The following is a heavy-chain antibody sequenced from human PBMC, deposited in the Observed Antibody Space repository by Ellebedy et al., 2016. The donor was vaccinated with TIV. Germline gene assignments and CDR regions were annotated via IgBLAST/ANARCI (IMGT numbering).Heavy chain of an antibody. CDR2: IKQDGSDK. J-gene: IGHJ5*01. V-gene: IGHV3-7*03. Sequence: GESLKISCVDSGLTFSSYWMSWVRQAPGRGLEWLANIKQDGSDKNYVDSVKGRFTISRDNAKKSLYLQMDSLRAEDTAVYYCGRLGTYVADRGLDSWGQGTLVTVSS. D-gene: IGHD6-6*01. CDR1: GLTFSSYW. CDR3: GRLGTYVADRGLDS.